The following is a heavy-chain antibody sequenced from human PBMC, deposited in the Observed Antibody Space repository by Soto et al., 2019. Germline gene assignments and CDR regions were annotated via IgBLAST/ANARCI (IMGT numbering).Heavy chain of an antibody. J-gene: IGHJ4*02. V-gene: IGHV1-69*06. CDR2: IIPVFNAA. CDR3: ARIETLTYNNTRGTDLDF. Sequence: QVQLVQSGAEVKKPGSSVRVSCKGSGGTFGSHTFTWVRQAPGQGLEWMGEIIPVFNAANYAQRFQDRVTITEDRSATTVYLELSRLTTADTATYYCARIETLTYNNTRGTDLDFWGQGTLVIVSS. CDR1: GGTFGSHT. D-gene: IGHD1-20*01.